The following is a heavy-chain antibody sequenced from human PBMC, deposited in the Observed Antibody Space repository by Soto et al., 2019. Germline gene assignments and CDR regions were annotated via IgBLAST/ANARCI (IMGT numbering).Heavy chain of an antibody. CDR1: GFTFRTYW. D-gene: IGHD6-13*01. CDR3: ARDGSTSWYSYDYHGMDV. Sequence: EVQLVESGGGLVQPGGSLRLSCAASGFTFRTYWLSWVRQVPGKGLVWVANINQDGSEKNYMDSVKGRFTISRDNAKNSLYLQMSSLRAEDTALYYCARDGSTSWYSYDYHGMDVWGQGTTVTVSS. V-gene: IGHV3-7*05. J-gene: IGHJ6*02. CDR2: INQDGSEK.